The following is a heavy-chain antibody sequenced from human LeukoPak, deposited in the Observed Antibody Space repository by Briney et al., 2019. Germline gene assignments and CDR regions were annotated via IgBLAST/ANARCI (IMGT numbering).Heavy chain of an antibody. CDR2: INSDGSST. V-gene: IGHV3-74*01. Sequence: GSLRLSCAASGFTFSSYWIHWVRQAPGKGLVWVSRINSDGSSTSYADSVKGRFTISRDNAKNTLYLQMNSLRAEDTAVYYCARDREDGYEPGHFDYWGQGTLVTVSS. CDR1: GFTFSSYW. D-gene: IGHD5-24*01. CDR3: ARDREDGYEPGHFDY. J-gene: IGHJ4*02.